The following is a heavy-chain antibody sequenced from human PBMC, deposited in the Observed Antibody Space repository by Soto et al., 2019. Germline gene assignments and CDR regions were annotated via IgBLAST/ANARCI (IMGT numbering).Heavy chain of an antibody. V-gene: IGHV3-30*18. CDR3: AKDKAGSDYRGGMDV. CDR2: ISYDGSNK. Sequence: QVQLVESGGGVVQPGRSLRLSCAASGFTFSSYGMHWVRQAPGKGLEWVAVISYDGSNKYYADSVKGRFTISRDNSKNTLYLQMNSLRAEDTAVYYCAKDKAGSDYRGGMDVWGQGTTVTVSS. D-gene: IGHD2-21*02. CDR1: GFTFSSYG. J-gene: IGHJ6*02.